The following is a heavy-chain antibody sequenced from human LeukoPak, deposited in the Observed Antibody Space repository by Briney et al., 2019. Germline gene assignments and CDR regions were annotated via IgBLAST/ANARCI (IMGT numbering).Heavy chain of an antibody. D-gene: IGHD5-24*01. J-gene: IGHJ6*03. Sequence: GGSLRLSCAASGFTFSGYGMNWVRQAPGKGLEWVSYISSTSRTIYDADSVKGRFTISRDNAKNSLYLQMNSLRDEDTAVYYCARDPLRWLQNNYYYYYMDVWGKGTTVTVSS. CDR3: ARDPLRWLQNNYYYYYMDV. CDR2: ISSTSRTI. V-gene: IGHV3-48*02. CDR1: GFTFSGYG.